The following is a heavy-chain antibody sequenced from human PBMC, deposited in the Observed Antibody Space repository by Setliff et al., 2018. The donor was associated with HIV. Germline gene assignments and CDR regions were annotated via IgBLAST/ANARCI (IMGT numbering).Heavy chain of an antibody. D-gene: IGHD3-10*01. CDR1: AYSFTDYF. CDR2: IRADNGHT. CDR3: ARVSSFNKIIREAFDI. J-gene: IGHJ3*02. Sequence: ASVKVSCKASAYSFTDYFIHWVRQAPGQGLEWMGWIRADNGHTDYAQKFQGRVIMSRDTSLTTVYMELTSLRSDDTAVYYCARVSSFNKIIREAFDIWGQGTLVTVSS. V-gene: IGHV1-2*02.